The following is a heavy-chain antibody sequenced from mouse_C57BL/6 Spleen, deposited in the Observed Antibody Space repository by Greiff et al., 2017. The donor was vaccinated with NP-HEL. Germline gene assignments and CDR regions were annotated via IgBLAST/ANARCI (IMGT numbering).Heavy chain of an antibody. CDR2: IHPNSGST. CDR1: GYTFTSYW. CDR3: ARDGYYEGYAMDY. V-gene: IGHV1-64*01. J-gene: IGHJ4*01. D-gene: IGHD2-3*01. Sequence: QVHVKQPGAELVKPGASVKLSCKASGYTFTSYWMHWVKQRPGQGLEWIGMIHPNSGSTNYNEKFKSKATLTVDKSSSTAYMQLSSLTSEDSAVYYCARDGYYEGYAMDYWGQGTSVTVSS.